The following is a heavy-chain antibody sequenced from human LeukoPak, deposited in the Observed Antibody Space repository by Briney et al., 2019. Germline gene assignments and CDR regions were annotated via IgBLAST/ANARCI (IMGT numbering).Heavy chain of an antibody. J-gene: IGHJ5*02. CDR1: GYTFTGYY. D-gene: IGHD2-2*02. Sequence: ASVTVSCKASGYTFTGYYMHWVRQPPGQGLEWMGWINPNSGGTNYAQKFQGRVTMTRDTSISTAYMELSRLRSDDTAVYYCARGRACSSTSCYKTGGWFDPWGQGTLVTVSS. V-gene: IGHV1-2*02. CDR3: ARGRACSSTSCYKTGGWFDP. CDR2: INPNSGGT.